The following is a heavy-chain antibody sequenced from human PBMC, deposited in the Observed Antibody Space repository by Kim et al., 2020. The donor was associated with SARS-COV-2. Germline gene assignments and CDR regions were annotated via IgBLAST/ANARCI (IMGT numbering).Heavy chain of an antibody. V-gene: IGHV3-21*01. J-gene: IGHJ6*02. CDR2: ISSSSSYI. CDR3: ARGHWGYDEYYYYYYGMDV. D-gene: IGHD5-12*01. Sequence: GGSLRLSCAASGFTFSSYSMNWVRQAPGKGLEWVSSISSSSSYIYYADSVKGRFTISRDNAKNSLYLQMNSLRAEDTAVYYCARGHWGYDEYYYYYYGMDVWGQGTTVTVSS. CDR1: GFTFSSYS.